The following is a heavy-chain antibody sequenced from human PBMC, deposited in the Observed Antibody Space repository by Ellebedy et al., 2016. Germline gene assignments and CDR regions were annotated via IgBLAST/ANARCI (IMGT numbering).Heavy chain of an antibody. CDR2: IKSEVNGGTT. CDR1: GMTFSNAW. Sequence: GESLKISXVASGMTFSNAWMTWIRQAPGKGLEWVGRIKSEVNGGTTDYAAPVKGRFTISRDDSKNTLYLQMNSLKSEETAVYYCAKDIPFTFGEAIVNWGQGPLVTVSS. J-gene: IGHJ4*02. CDR3: AKDIPFTFGEAIVN. V-gene: IGHV3-15*01. D-gene: IGHD3-16*02.